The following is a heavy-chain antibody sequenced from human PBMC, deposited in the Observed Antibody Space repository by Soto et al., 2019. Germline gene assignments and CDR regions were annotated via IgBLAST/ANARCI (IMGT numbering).Heavy chain of an antibody. CDR2: IYSSGST. V-gene: IGHV4-4*07. CDR3: AGDQGYYYSGVDV. Sequence: ETLSLTCTVYGGSISNYYWSWIRQPAGKGLEWIGRIYSSGSTNYNPSLKSRVTVSVDKSKNQFSLKLSSVTAADTAVYFCAGDQGYYYSGVDVWGQGTTVTVSS. J-gene: IGHJ6*02. CDR1: GGSISNYY.